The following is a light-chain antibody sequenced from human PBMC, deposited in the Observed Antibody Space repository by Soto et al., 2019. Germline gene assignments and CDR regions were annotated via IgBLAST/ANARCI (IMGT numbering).Light chain of an antibody. J-gene: IGLJ1*01. CDR1: SSDVGGYNF. CDR2: KVN. Sequence: QSVLTQPASVSGSPGQSITISCTGTSSDVGGYNFVSWYQQHPGKAPKLMIYKVNNRPSGVSNRFSGSKSGNTASLTISELQAEDEADYYCCSYVGSSTYVFGTGTKVTV. V-gene: IGLV2-14*01. CDR3: CSYVGSSTYV.